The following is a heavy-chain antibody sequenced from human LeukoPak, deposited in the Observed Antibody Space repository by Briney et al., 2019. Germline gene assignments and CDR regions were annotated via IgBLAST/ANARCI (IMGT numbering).Heavy chain of an antibody. J-gene: IGHJ4*02. Sequence: SETLSLTCTVSGGSISTYYWSWIRQPPGEGLEWIGYIYYTGSTNYNPSLKSRVTISPDTSKNRFSLKLSSVTAADTAVYYCARVSPYSSGWYYFDYWGQGTLVTVSS. CDR1: GGSISTYY. CDR2: IYYTGST. D-gene: IGHD6-19*01. V-gene: IGHV4-59*01. CDR3: ARVSPYSSGWYYFDY.